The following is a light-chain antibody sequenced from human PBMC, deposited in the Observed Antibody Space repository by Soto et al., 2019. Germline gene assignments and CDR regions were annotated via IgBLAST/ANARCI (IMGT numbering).Light chain of an antibody. J-gene: IGKJ1*01. CDR3: QQYYTYPWT. Sequence: DIQMTQSPSTLSASVGDRVTITCRARESIRSWLAWYQQKAGKVPRLLIYRASALESGVPSRFSGGNSGTEFTLTISSLQPDDFATYYCQQYYTYPWTFGPGTKVEIK. CDR2: RAS. V-gene: IGKV1-5*03. CDR1: ESIRSW.